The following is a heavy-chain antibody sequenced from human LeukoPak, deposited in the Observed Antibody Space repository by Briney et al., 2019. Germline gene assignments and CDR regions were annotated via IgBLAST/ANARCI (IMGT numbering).Heavy chain of an antibody. V-gene: IGHV3-30*18. CDR3: AKDSSSTWGQGGMDV. CDR1: RFTFGSSG. J-gene: IGHJ6*02. D-gene: IGHD6-13*01. Sequence: GGSLRLSCAASRFTFGSSGMHWVRQAPGKGLEWVSLISFDGSEKYYADSVKGRFTISRDNSKNTLFLEMNSLKDEDTAIYYCAKDSSSTWGQGGMDVWGQGTTVTVSS. CDR2: ISFDGSEK.